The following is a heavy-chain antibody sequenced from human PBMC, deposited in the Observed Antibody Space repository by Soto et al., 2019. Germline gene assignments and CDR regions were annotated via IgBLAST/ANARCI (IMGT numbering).Heavy chain of an antibody. CDR1: GYSLAGYW. J-gene: IGHJ4*02. V-gene: IGHV5-10-1*01. CDR3: ARQIYDSDTGPNFQYYFDS. Sequence: GESLRISCKGSGYSLAGYWITWVRQTRGKGLEWMGGIDPSDSQTYYSPSFQGHVTISATKSITTVFLQWSSLRASDTAMYYCARQIYDSDTGPNFQYYFDSWGQGTPVTVSS. D-gene: IGHD3-22*01. CDR2: IDPSDSQT.